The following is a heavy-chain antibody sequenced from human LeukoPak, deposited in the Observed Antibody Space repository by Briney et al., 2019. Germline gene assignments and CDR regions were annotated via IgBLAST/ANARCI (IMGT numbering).Heavy chain of an antibody. CDR2: INTNTGNP. V-gene: IGHV7-4-1*02. J-gene: IGHJ4*02. Sequence: GASVKVSCKASGYTFTSYAMNWVRQAPGQGLEWMGWINTNTGNPTYAQGFTGRFVFSLDTSVSTAYLQISSLKAEDTAVYYCARDTNTIAAAEDDYWGQGTLVTVSS. CDR1: GYTFTSYA. CDR3: ARDTNTIAAAEDDY. D-gene: IGHD6-13*01.